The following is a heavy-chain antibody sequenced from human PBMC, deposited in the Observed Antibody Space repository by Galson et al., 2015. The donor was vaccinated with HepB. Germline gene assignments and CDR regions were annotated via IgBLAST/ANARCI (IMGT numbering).Heavy chain of an antibody. J-gene: IGHJ5*02. V-gene: IGHV1-46*03. CDR2: INPSGGST. Sequence: SVKVSCKASGYTFASDYMHWVRKAPGQGLEWMGIINPSGGSTSYAQKFQGRVTITRDTPTSTVYMELSSLRSEDTAVYYCARGILWELLGRSWFHPWGQGTLATVAS. CDR3: ARGILWELLGRSWFHP. CDR1: GYTFASDY. D-gene: IGHD1-26*01.